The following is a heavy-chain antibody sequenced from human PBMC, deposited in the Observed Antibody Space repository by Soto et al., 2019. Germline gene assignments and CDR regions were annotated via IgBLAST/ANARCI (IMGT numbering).Heavy chain of an antibody. J-gene: IGHJ5*02. Sequence: PGGSLRLSCAASGFTFASYTMTWVRQAPGKGLEWVSVISGRAGSTYYADSVKGRFTISRDNSKNTLYLYMSSLRAEDTALYYCAKDRYCSSTSCSSLNSWGQGTLVTVSS. CDR3: AKDRYCSSTSCSSLNS. CDR2: ISGRAGST. D-gene: IGHD2-2*01. CDR1: GFTFASYT. V-gene: IGHV3-23*01.